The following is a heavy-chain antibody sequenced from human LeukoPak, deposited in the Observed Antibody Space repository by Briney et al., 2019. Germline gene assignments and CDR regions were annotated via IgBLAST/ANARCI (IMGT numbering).Heavy chain of an antibody. D-gene: IGHD1-1*01. CDR1: GFTFSSYS. Sequence: PGGSLRLSCAGSGFTFSSYSMNWVRQAPGKGLEWVSSISSSSSYIYYADSVKGRFTISRDNAKNSLYLQMNSLRAEDTAVYYCAREPGGTFVYWGQRTLVTVSS. CDR3: AREPGGTFVY. V-gene: IGHV3-21*01. J-gene: IGHJ4*02. CDR2: ISSSSSYI.